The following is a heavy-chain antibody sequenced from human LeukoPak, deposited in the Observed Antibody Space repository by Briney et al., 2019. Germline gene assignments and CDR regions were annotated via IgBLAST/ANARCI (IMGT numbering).Heavy chain of an antibody. CDR2: IIPIVGST. Sequence: SVKVSCKTSGDTFSSYGISWVRQAPGQGLEWMGRIIPIVGSTNYAEKLQGRVTITADKSTSTVYMELGSLRSEDTAVYYCARHYGGLDDYWGQGTLIIVSS. CDR1: GDTFSSYG. V-gene: IGHV1-69*04. D-gene: IGHD4-23*01. CDR3: ARHYGGLDDY. J-gene: IGHJ4*02.